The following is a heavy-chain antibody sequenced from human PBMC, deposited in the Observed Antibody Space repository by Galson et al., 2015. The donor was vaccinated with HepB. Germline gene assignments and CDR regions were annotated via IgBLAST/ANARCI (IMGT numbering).Heavy chain of an antibody. CDR3: TREVTRAIAVGVAGPKSQENVFEI. D-gene: IGHD6-19*01. CDR2: ILYDGSSQ. CDR1: GSNFSSHA. Sequence: SLRLSCAASGSNFSSHAFHWVRQAPDKGLEWVALILYDGSSQYYTDSVKGRFTISRDNSKNTLFLQMNSLRAEDTAVYFCTREVTRAIAVGVAGPKSQENVFEIWGQGTMVTVSS. J-gene: IGHJ3*02. V-gene: IGHV3-30-3*01.